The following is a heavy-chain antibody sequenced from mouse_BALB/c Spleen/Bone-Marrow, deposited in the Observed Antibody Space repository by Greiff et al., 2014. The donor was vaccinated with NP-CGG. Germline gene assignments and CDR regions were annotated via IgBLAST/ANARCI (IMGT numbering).Heavy chain of an antibody. Sequence: VKLQESGAELVRPGTSVKVSCKASGYAFTDYLMEWLKQRPGQGLEWIRVINPGSGSTNYNEKFKDKATLTADTSSSTAYMQLSSLTSDDSAVYFCARYDGYLDYWGQGTTLTVSS. CDR3: ARYDGYLDY. CDR1: GYAFTDYL. CDR2: INPGSGST. V-gene: IGHV1-54*01. D-gene: IGHD2-3*01. J-gene: IGHJ2*01.